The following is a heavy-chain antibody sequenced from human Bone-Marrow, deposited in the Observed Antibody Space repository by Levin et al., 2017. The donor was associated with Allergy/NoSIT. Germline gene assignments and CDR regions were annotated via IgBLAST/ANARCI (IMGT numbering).Heavy chain of an antibody. CDR3: AKEMTTGGPVFDY. D-gene: IGHD4-17*01. CDR1: GFTFSNYA. CDR2: ITNSGRT. Sequence: GGSLRLSCAASGFTFSNYAMSWVRQAPGKGLEWVSAITNSGRTYYADSVKGRFTVSRDNSKNTLYLQMNSLRADDTAVYYCAKEMTTGGPVFDYWAREPWSPSPQ. J-gene: IGHJ4*02. V-gene: IGHV3-23*01.